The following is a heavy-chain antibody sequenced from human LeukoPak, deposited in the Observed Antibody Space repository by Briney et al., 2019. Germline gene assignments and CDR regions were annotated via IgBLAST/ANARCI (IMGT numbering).Heavy chain of an antibody. CDR3: AREKYYDSSGYYADY. CDR2: IYYSGST. D-gene: IGHD3-22*01. J-gene: IGHJ4*02. V-gene: IGHV4-59*12. CDR1: GGSISGYY. Sequence: SETLSLTCTVFGGSISGYYWSWVRQSPGKGLEWIGEIYYSGSTKYNPSLRSRITISVDASKRQFSLKLSSVTAADTAVYYCAREKYYDSSGYYADYWGQGTLVTVSS.